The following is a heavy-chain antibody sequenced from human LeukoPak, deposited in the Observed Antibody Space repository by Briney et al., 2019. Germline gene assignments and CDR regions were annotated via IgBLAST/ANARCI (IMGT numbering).Heavy chain of an antibody. CDR2: ISGSGGST. V-gene: IGHV3-23*01. Sequence: GGSLRLSCAASGFTFSSYAMSWVRQAPGKGLEWVSAISGSGGSTYYADSVKGRFTISRDNSKNTLYLQMNSLRAEDTAVYYCANTDSSSWYVSNWFDPWGQGTLVTVSS. D-gene: IGHD6-13*01. CDR3: ANTDSSSWYVSNWFDP. CDR1: GFTFSSYA. J-gene: IGHJ5*02.